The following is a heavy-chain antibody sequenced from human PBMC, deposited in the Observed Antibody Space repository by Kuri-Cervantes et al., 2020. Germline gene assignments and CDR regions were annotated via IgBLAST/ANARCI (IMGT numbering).Heavy chain of an antibody. V-gene: IGHV1-69*05. CDR1: GGTFSSYA. CDR2: IIPIFGTA. D-gene: IGHD5-18*01. Sequence: SVKVSCKASGGTFSSYAISWVRQAPGQGLEWMGGIIPIFGTANYAQKFQGRVIITRDTSASTAYMELSSLRSEDTAVYYCARDRYSYGHGYMDVWGKGTTVTVSS. CDR3: ARDRYSYGHGYMDV. J-gene: IGHJ6*03.